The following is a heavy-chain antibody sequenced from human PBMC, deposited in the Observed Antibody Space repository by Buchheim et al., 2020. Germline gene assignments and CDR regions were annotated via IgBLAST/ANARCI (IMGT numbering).Heavy chain of an antibody. Sequence: EVQLAESGGGVVRPGGSLRLSCVASGFTFDDHGMSWVRQAPGKGLEWVSGINWNGGSTGYADSVKGRFSISRDNAKKSLHLQMNSLRAEDTALYFCARRKFGTDWYFDLWGRGT. CDR2: INWNGGST. CDR1: GFTFDDHG. J-gene: IGHJ2*01. D-gene: IGHD3/OR15-3a*01. CDR3: ARRKFGTDWYFDL. V-gene: IGHV3-20*04.